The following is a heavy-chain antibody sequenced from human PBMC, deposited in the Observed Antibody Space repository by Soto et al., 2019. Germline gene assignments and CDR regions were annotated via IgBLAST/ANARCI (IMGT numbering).Heavy chain of an antibody. CDR3: TTCRGSSENYYGYYMDV. CDR2: IKSKTDGGTT. V-gene: IGHV3-15*01. J-gene: IGHJ6*03. Sequence: EVQLVESGGGLVKPGGSLRLSCAASGFTFSNAWMSWVRRAPGKGLEWVGRIKSKTDGGTTDYAAPVKGRFTISRDDSKNTLYLQMNSLKTEDTAVYYCTTCRGSSENYYGYYMDVWGKGTTVTVSS. D-gene: IGHD6-13*01. CDR1: GFTFSNAW.